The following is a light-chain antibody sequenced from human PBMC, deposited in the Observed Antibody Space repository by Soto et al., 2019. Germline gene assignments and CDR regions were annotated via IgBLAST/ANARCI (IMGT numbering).Light chain of an antibody. V-gene: IGLV2-8*01. CDR3: CSHAGSSVV. Sequence: QSALTQPPSASGSPGQSVTISYTGTSRDVGAYNYVSWFQQHPGKAPQLIIYDVTKRSSGVPDRFSGSKSGNTASLTVSGLQAEDEGDYYCCSHAGSSVVFGGGTKLTVL. J-gene: IGLJ2*01. CDR1: SRDVGAYNY. CDR2: DVT.